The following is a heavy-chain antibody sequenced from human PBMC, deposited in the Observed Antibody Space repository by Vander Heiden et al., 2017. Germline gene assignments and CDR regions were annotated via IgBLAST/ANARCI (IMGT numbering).Heavy chain of an antibody. V-gene: IGHV3-33*01. J-gene: IGHJ6*02. CDR3: AREGPTKNYYYYGMDV. CDR1: GFTFSSYG. Sequence: QVQLVESGGGVVQPGRSLRLSCAASGFTFSSYGMHWVRQAPGKGLEWVSVIWYDGSNKYYPDSVKGRFTISRDNSKNTLYLQMNSLRAEDTAVYYCAREGPTKNYYYYGMDVWGQGTTVTVSS. D-gene: IGHD2-8*01. CDR2: IWYDGSNK.